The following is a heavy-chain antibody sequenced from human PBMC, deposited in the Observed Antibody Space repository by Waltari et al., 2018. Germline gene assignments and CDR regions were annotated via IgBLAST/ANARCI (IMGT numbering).Heavy chain of an antibody. CDR2: INPHSGAT. D-gene: IGHD4-17*01. CDR1: GYTFNAFY. Sequence: QAHLVLSGAELKKPGASVKVSCKASGYTFNAFYIHWVRQAPGQGPEWLGGINPHSGATRYARQFQGRVTLTADRAIDTAYMELNSPKSDDTAMYYCAREGDYGSYFEFGGQGTLVTVSS. V-gene: IGHV1-2*02. CDR3: AREGDYGSYFEF. J-gene: IGHJ4*02.